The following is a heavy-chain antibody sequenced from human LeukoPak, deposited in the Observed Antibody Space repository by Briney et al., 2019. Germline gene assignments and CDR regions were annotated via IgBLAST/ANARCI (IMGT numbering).Heavy chain of an antibody. Sequence: GASVKVSCKASGGTFSSYAISWVRQAPGQGLEWMGRIIPIFGIANYAQKFQGRVTITADKSTTTAYMELSSLRSEDTAVYYCARDDLGALGAVRWFDPWGQGTLVTVSS. CDR2: IIPIFGIA. CDR3: ARDDLGALGAVRWFDP. V-gene: IGHV1-69*04. D-gene: IGHD3-10*01. J-gene: IGHJ5*02. CDR1: GGTFSSYA.